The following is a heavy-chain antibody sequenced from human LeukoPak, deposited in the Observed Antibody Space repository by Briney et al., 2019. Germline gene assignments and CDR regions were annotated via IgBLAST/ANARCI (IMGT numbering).Heavy chain of an antibody. CDR2: IQPGESET. J-gene: IGHJ4*02. CDR3: ARTSSTYYGDY. Sequence: GESLRISCKASGYSFTNYWIGWVRQMPGKGLEWMGLIQPGESETRYSPSFQGQVTISADKSITTAYLQWSSLKASDSAMYYCARTSSTYYGDYWGRGTLVTVSS. CDR1: GYSFTNYW. V-gene: IGHV5-51*01. D-gene: IGHD2-2*01.